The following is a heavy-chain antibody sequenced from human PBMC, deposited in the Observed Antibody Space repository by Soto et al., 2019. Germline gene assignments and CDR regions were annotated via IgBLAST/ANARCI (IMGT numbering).Heavy chain of an antibody. CDR2: ISSSSSYI. Sequence: GGSLRLSCAASGFTFSSYSMNWVRQAPGKGLEWVSSISSSSSYIYYADSVKGRFTISRDNAKNSLYLQMNSLSAEDTAVYYCARDRDGYGDYQFDYWGQGTLVAVSS. J-gene: IGHJ4*02. D-gene: IGHD4-17*01. CDR1: GFTFSSYS. CDR3: ARDRDGYGDYQFDY. V-gene: IGHV3-21*01.